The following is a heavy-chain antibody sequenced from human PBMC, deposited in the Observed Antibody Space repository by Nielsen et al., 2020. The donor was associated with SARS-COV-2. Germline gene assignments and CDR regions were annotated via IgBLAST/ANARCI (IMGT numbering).Heavy chain of an antibody. CDR2: IYYSGST. V-gene: IGHV4-59*12. J-gene: IGHJ2*01. Sequence: WIRQPPGKGLEWIGYIYYSGSTNYNPSLKSRVTISVDTSKNQFSLKLSSVTAADTAVYYCARGRGAVAGTEDWYFDLWGRGTLVTVSS. D-gene: IGHD6-19*01. CDR3: ARGRGAVAGTEDWYFDL.